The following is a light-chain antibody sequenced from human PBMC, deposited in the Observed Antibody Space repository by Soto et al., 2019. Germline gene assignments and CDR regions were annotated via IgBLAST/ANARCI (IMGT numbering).Light chain of an antibody. J-gene: IGKJ1*01. CDR3: QQYNSYSWT. CDR2: DAS. Sequence: DIQMTQSPSSLSASVGDRVTITCRASQTIISYLHWYQQKPGKAPKLLIYDASSLESGVPSRFSGSGSGTEFTLTISSLQTDDFATYYCQQYNSYSWTFGQGTKGDI. CDR1: QTIISY. V-gene: IGKV1-5*01.